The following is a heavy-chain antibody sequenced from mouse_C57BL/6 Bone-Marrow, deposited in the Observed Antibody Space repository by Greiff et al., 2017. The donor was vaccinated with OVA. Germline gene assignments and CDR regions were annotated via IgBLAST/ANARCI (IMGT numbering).Heavy chain of an antibody. D-gene: IGHD1-1*01. Sequence: QVQLQQSGAELVRPGASVTLSCKASGYTFTDYDMHWVKQTPVHGLEWIGAIDPETGGTAYNQKFKGKAILTADKSSSTAYMELRSLTPEDSAVYYYSLSTTVVAGGMDYWGQGTSVTVSS. CDR1: GYTFTDYD. V-gene: IGHV1-15*01. J-gene: IGHJ4*01. CDR3: SLSTTVVAGGMDY. CDR2: IDPETGGT.